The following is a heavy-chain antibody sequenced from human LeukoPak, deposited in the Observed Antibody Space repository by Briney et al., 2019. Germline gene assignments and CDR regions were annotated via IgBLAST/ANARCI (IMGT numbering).Heavy chain of an antibody. Sequence: KASETLSLTCAVYGGSFSGYYWSWIRQPPGKGLEWIGEINHSGSTNYNPSLKSRVTISVDTSKNQFSLKLSSVTAADTAVYYCARGPPRGGAVRYSSGWYVGYWGQGTLVTASS. CDR2: INHSGST. CDR3: ARGPPRGGAVRYSSGWYVGY. V-gene: IGHV4-34*01. D-gene: IGHD6-19*01. J-gene: IGHJ4*02. CDR1: GGSFSGYY.